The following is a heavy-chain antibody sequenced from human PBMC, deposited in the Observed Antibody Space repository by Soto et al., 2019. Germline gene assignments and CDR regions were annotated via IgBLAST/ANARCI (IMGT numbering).Heavy chain of an antibody. CDR1: GFTFSSYA. CDR2: ISYDGSNK. J-gene: IGHJ6*02. V-gene: IGHV3-30-3*01. CDR3: ARAGYYYDSSGRRNYYYGMDV. Sequence: QVQLVESGGGVVQPGRSLRLSCAASGFTFSSYAMHWVRQAPGKGLEWVAVISYDGSNKYYADSVKGRFTISRDNSKNTLYLQMNSLRAEDTAVYYCARAGYYYDSSGRRNYYYGMDVWGQGTTVTVSS. D-gene: IGHD3-22*01.